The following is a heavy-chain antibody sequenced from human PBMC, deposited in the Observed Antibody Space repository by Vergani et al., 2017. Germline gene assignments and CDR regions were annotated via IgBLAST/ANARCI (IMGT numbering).Heavy chain of an antibody. CDR1: GFTFSSYS. CDR2: ISSSSSTI. Sequence: EVQLVESGGGLVQPGGSLRLSCAASGFTFSSYSMNWVRQAPGKGLEWVSYISSSSSTIYYADSVKGRFTNSRDNAKNSLYLQMNSLRAEDTAVYYCARATGAGLYYYYYYYMDVWGKGTTVTVSS. D-gene: IGHD4-11*01. V-gene: IGHV3-48*01. CDR3: ARATGAGLYYYYYYYMDV. J-gene: IGHJ6*03.